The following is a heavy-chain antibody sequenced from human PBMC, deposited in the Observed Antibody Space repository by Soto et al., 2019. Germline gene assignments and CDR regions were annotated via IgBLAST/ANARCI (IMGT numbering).Heavy chain of an antibody. J-gene: IGHJ6*02. D-gene: IGHD2-8*01. CDR1: GGTFSSYA. Sequence: ASVKVSCKASGGTFSSYAISWVRQAPGQGLEWMGWINAGNGNTKYSQKFQGRVTITRDTSASTAYMELSSLRSEDTAVYYCARDPIVLMQKGYYYGMDVWGQGTTVTVSS. CDR3: ARDPIVLMQKGYYYGMDV. V-gene: IGHV1-3*01. CDR2: INAGNGNT.